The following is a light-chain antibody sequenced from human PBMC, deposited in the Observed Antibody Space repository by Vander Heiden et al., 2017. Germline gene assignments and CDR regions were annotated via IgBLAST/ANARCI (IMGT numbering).Light chain of an antibody. Sequence: SELTQPPSVSVSPGQTENINCSGATLQKQDAFWYQQKAGQAPVVIIFKDLERPSGIPERFSASTSGTTVTLTINGVKPEDEADYYCQSSDNTDTYLIFGGGTKLTVL. J-gene: IGLJ2*01. V-gene: IGLV3-25*03. CDR3: QSSDNTDTYLI. CDR1: TLQKQD. CDR2: KDL.